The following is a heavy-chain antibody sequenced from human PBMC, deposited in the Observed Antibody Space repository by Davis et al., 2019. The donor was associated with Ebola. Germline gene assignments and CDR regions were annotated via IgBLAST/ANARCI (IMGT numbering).Heavy chain of an antibody. CDR3: AREGFLWFGELLGPNWFDP. D-gene: IGHD3-10*01. CDR2: INPYNGGT. CDR1: GYTFTGYY. Sequence: ASVKVSCKASGYTFTGYYMHWVRRAPGQGLEWMGRINPYNGGTNYAQKFQGRVTMTRDTSISTAYMELSRLRSDDTAVYYCAREGFLWFGELLGPNWFDPWGQGTLVTVSS. V-gene: IGHV1-2*06. J-gene: IGHJ5*02.